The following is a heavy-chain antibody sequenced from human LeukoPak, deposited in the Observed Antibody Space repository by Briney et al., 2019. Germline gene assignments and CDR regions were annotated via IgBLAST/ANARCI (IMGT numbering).Heavy chain of an antibody. CDR2: IWSDGSDK. CDR1: GFTFSHYG. V-gene: IGHV3-33*06. CDR3: VKDAQRGFDYSNSLQN. J-gene: IGHJ1*01. D-gene: IGHD4-11*01. Sequence: GGSLRLSCAASGFTFSHYGMHWVRQTPGAGLEWVAVIWSDGSDKYYAKSVKGRFTISRDNSKNSLFLQMNSLRAEDTAVYYCVKDAQRGFDYSNSLQNWGQGILVTVSS.